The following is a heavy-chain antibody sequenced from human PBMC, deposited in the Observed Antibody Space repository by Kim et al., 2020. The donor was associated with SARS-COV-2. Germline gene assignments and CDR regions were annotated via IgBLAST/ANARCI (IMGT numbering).Heavy chain of an antibody. J-gene: IGHJ4*02. D-gene: IGHD3-10*01. CDR3: ARGGSSASYTTVFGIDDN. CDR1: GFTFSSYA. Sequence: GGSLRLSCAASGFTFSSYAMLWVRQAPGKGLEWMTVISYDGSNKYYADSVKGRFTISRDNSKNTLYLQMNSLRAEDTAVYYCARGGSSASYTTVFGIDDNWGQGTLVTVSS. V-gene: IGHV3-30*04. CDR2: ISYDGSNK.